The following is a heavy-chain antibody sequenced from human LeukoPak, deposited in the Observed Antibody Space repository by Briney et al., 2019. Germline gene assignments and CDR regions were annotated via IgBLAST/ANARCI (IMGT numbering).Heavy chain of an antibody. CDR2: INQDGSEK. V-gene: IGHV3-7*03. J-gene: IGHJ4*02. Sequence: GGSPRLSCAASGFTFSTSAMSWVRQAPGKGLEWVANINQDGSEKYYVDSVKGRFTISRDNARNSLYLQMNSLKAEDTAVYYCARALAAADAFWGQGTLVTVSS. CDR1: GFTFSTSA. CDR3: ARALAAADAF. D-gene: IGHD6-13*01.